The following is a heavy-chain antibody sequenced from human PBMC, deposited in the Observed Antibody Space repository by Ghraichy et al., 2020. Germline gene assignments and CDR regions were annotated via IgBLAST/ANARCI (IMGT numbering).Heavy chain of an antibody. CDR3: TRDRGAGHSDS. CDR1: GDSMNNYF. Sequence: SQTLSLTCSVSGDSMNNYFWKWIRQPAGKELEWIGRIYSSGSASYNPSLESRVAMSIDTFKSQFSLTLTSVTAADTAIYYCTRDRGAGHSDSWGQGIQVTVSS. J-gene: IGHJ4*02. V-gene: IGHV4-4*07. D-gene: IGHD4/OR15-4a*01. CDR2: IYSSGSA.